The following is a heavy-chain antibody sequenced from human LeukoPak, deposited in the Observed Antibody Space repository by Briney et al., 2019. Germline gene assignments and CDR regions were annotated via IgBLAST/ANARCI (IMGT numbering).Heavy chain of an antibody. V-gene: IGHV4-31*03. CDR1: GGSISSGGYY. CDR3: ARDSRSALDPSGFDY. Sequence: PSETLSLTCTVSGGSISSGGYYWSWIRQHPGKGLEWIGYIYYSGSTYYNPSLKSRVTISVDTSKNQFSLKLSSVTAADTAVYYCARDSRSALDPSGFDYWGQGTLVTVSS. CDR2: IYYSGST. D-gene: IGHD3-10*01. J-gene: IGHJ4*02.